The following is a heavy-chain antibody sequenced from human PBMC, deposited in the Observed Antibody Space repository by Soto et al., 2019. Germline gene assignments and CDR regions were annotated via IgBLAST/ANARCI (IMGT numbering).Heavy chain of an antibody. J-gene: IGHJ5*02. CDR1: GGSISSSSYY. CDR2: IYYSGST. V-gene: IGHV4-39*01. CDR3: ARQQYDFWSGFSRAWFDP. Sequence: LTCTVSGGSISSSSYYWGWIRQPPGKGLEWIGSIYYSGSTYYNPSLKSRVTISVDTSKNQFSLKLSSVTAADTAVYCCARQQYDFWSGFSRAWFDPWGQGTLVTVSS. D-gene: IGHD3-3*01.